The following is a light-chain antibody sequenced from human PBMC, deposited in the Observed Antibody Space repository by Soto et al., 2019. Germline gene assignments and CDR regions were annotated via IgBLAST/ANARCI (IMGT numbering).Light chain of an antibody. CDR1: SSNFGAGYD. CDR2: YNT. CDR3: QSYDSSLSGWV. V-gene: IGLV1-40*01. Sequence: QSVLTQPPSVSGAPGQRVTISCTGSSSNFGAGYDVHWYQQLPGTAPKLLIYYNTNRPSGVPDRFSGSKSGTSGSLAITGLQAEDEADYYCQSYDSSLSGWVFGGGTKVTVL. J-gene: IGLJ3*02.